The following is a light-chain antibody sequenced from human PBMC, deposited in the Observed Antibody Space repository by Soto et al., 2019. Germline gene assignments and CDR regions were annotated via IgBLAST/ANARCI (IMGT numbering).Light chain of an antibody. Sequence: QSVLTQPASVSGSPGQSITISCTGARTDVDGHDYVSWYQQHPGQAPKLIIFDVHNRPSGVSSRFSGSKSGDTASLTISGLRAEDDGDYYCSSYTASPPFYVFGTWTKLTVL. V-gene: IGLV2-14*03. CDR1: RTDVDGHDY. CDR2: DVH. J-gene: IGLJ1*01. CDR3: SSYTASPPFYV.